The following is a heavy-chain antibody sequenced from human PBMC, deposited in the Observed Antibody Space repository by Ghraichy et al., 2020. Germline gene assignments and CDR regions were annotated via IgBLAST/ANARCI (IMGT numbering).Heavy chain of an antibody. J-gene: IGHJ4*01. CDR1: GGSISSIGYS. V-gene: IGHV4-30-4*07. CDR3: ARVFLGAYFDAGHIDY. CDR2: YYIGST. Sequence: SETLSLTCAVSGGSISSIGYSWSWIRQPPGKELEWIAYYIGSTYYNPPLQSRVTISVDRSKNRFSLELSSVTAADTAVYFCARVFLGAYFDAGHIDYWGQGILVTVSS. D-gene: IGHD3-9*01.